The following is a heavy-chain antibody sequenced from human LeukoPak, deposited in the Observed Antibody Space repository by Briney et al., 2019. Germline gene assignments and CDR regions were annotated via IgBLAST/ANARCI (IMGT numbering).Heavy chain of an antibody. Sequence: SETLSLTCTVSGGSISSYYWSWIRQPPGKGLEGIGYIYYSGSTNYNPSLTSRVTISVDTSKNQFSLKLSSVTAADTAVYYCARVGRPYYYDSSGSDAFDYWGQGTLVTVSS. CDR1: GGSISSYY. CDR3: ARVGRPYYYDSSGSDAFDY. CDR2: IYYSGST. D-gene: IGHD3-22*01. J-gene: IGHJ4*02. V-gene: IGHV4-59*01.